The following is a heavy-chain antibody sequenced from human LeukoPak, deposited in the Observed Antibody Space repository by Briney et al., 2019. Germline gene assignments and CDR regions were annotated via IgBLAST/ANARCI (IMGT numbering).Heavy chain of an antibody. CDR2: IIPIFGKA. CDR3: ARDRIQLWSNWFDP. CDR1: GGTFSSYA. D-gene: IGHD5-18*01. Sequence: GASVKVSCKASGGTFSSYAISWVRQAPGQGLEWMGRIIPIFGKANYAQKFQGRVTITTDESTSTAYMELSSLRSEDTAVYYCARDRIQLWSNWFDPWGQGTLVTVSS. J-gene: IGHJ5*02. V-gene: IGHV1-69*05.